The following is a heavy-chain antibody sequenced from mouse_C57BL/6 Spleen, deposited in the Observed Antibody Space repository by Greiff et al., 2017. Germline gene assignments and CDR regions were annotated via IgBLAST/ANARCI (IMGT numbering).Heavy chain of an antibody. CDR1: GFTFSDYY. V-gene: IGHV5-12*01. Sequence: EVQLQESGGGLVQPGGSLKLSCAASGFTFSDYYMYWVRQTPEKRLEWVAYISNGGGSTYYPDTVTGRFTISRDNAKNTLYLQMNLQKSEDTAMYYCARQCSNYGYFDYWGQGTTLTVSS. J-gene: IGHJ2*01. CDR3: ARQCSNYGYFDY. CDR2: ISNGGGST. D-gene: IGHD2-5*01.